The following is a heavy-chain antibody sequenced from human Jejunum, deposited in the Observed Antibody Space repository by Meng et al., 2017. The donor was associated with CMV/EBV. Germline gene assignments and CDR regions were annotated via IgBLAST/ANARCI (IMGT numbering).Heavy chain of an antibody. CDR1: GFTFSNYW. J-gene: IGHJ4*02. CDR3: ARGDGSQFF. D-gene: IGHD1-26*01. CDR2: IYSDGSTT. V-gene: IGHV3-74*01. Sequence: RLSCAVAGFTFSNYWLNWVRQAPGKGLEWVSIIYSDGSTTFYADSVKGRFTISRDNAKNTLYLQMNSLRVEDTAVYYCARGDGSQFFWGQGTLVTVSS.